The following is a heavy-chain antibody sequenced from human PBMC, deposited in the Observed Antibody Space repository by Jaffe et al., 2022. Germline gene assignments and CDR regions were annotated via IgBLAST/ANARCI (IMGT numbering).Heavy chain of an antibody. CDR1: GGSISSGSYY. V-gene: IGHV4-61*02. CDR2: IYTSGST. J-gene: IGHJ3*02. CDR3: ARLPRLWPKVAFDI. D-gene: IGHD2-21*01. Sequence: QVQLQESGPGLVKPSQTLSLTCTVSGGSISSGSYYWSWIRQPAGKGLEWIGRIYTSGSTNYNPSLKSRVTISVDTSKNQFSLKLSSVTAADTAVYYCARLPRLWPKVAFDIWGQGTMVTVSS.